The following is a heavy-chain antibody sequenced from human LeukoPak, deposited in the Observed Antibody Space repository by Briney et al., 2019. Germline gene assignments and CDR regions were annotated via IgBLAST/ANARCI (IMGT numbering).Heavy chain of an antibody. Sequence: ASVEVSCTASGYTFTSYGTSWVRQAPGQGLEWMGWISAYNGNTNYAQKLQGRVTMTTDTSTSTAYMELRSLRSDDTAVYYCARRVGDILTGYYRNWFDPWGQGTLVTVSS. J-gene: IGHJ5*02. CDR3: ARRVGDILTGYYRNWFDP. CDR1: GYTFTSYG. D-gene: IGHD3-9*01. CDR2: ISAYNGNT. V-gene: IGHV1-18*01.